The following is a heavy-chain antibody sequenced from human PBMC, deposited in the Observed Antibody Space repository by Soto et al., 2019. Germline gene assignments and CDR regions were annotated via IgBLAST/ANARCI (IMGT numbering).Heavy chain of an antibody. Sequence: PGGSLRLSCVGSVFTFSNYGMHWVRQPPGKGLEWVALISDDGDKRYYADSVRGRLIISRDNSKDTLYLQMNSLGPDDTAVYFCAKARVRIVGANSFDYWGQGTPVTV. CDR3: AKARVRIVGANSFDY. V-gene: IGHV3-30*18. CDR2: ISDDGDKR. J-gene: IGHJ4*02. D-gene: IGHD1-26*01. CDR1: VFTFSNYG.